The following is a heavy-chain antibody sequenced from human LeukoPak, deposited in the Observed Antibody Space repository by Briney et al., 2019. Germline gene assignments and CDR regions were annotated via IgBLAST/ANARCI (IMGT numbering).Heavy chain of an antibody. CDR1: GGSISSGGYY. Sequence: SETLSLTCTVSGGSISSGGYYWTWIRQPPGKGLEWIGYMSQTGSTYYNPSLKSRVTISVDTSKSQFSLKLTSVTAADTAVYYCARSAAYSSSWYYFDYWGQGTLVTVSS. CDR2: MSQTGST. CDR3: ARSAAYSSSWYYFDY. D-gene: IGHD6-13*01. J-gene: IGHJ4*02. V-gene: IGHV4-31*03.